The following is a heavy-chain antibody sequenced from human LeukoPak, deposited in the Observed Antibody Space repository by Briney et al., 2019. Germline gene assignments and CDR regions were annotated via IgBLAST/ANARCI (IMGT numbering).Heavy chain of an antibody. V-gene: IGHV4-39*01. CDR2: IYYSGST. J-gene: IGHJ3*02. CDR1: GGSDSSSSYY. Sequence: SETLSLTCTVSGGSDSSSSYYWGWIRQPPGRGLEWIGSIYYSGSTYYNPSLKSRVTISADTPKNQFSLKLNSVTAADTAVYYCARRGPLDAFDIWGQGTMDTVSS. CDR3: ARRGPLDAFDI. D-gene: IGHD3-10*01.